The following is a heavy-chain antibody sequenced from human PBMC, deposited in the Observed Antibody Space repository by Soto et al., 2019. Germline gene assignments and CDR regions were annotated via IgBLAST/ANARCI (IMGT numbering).Heavy chain of an antibody. Sequence: SETLSLTCAVYGGSFSGYYWSWIRQPPGKGLEWIGEINHSGSTNYNPSLKSRVTISVDTSKNQFSLKLSSVTAADTAVYYCASSRTNDYWGQGTLVTVSS. CDR2: INHSGST. V-gene: IGHV4-34*01. J-gene: IGHJ4*02. CDR3: ASSRTNDY. CDR1: GGSFSGYY. D-gene: IGHD2-2*01.